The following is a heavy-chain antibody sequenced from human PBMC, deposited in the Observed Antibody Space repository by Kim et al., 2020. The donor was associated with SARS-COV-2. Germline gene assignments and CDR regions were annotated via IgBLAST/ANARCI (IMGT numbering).Heavy chain of an antibody. CDR3: TKGGGTTCCQHAFDF. J-gene: IGHJ3*01. CDR2: ISGGGTST. V-gene: IGHV3-23*01. D-gene: IGHD2-15*01. Sequence: GGSLRLSFAASGFTFSNYALSWVRQAPGKGLEWVSSISGGGTSTYYADSVTGRFTISRDNSKNTVYLQMNSLRADDTAVYYCTKGGGTTCCQHAFDFWG. CDR1: GFTFSNYA.